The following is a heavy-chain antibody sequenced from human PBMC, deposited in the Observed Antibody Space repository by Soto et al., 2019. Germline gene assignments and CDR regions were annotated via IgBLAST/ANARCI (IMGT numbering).Heavy chain of an antibody. J-gene: IGHJ4*02. CDR2: ISGSGGST. Sequence: GGSLRLSCAASGFTFSSYAMSWVRQAPGKGLEWVSAISGSGGSTYYADSVKGRFTISRDNSKNTLYLQMNSLRAEDTAVYYCAKAPNLYCTNGVCYFDPWGQGIPVTVSS. D-gene: IGHD2-8*01. CDR1: GFTFSSYA. CDR3: AKAPNLYCTNGVCYFDP. V-gene: IGHV3-23*01.